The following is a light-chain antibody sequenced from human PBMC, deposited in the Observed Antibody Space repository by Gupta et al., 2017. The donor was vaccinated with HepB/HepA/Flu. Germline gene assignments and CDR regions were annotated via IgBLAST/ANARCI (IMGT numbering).Light chain of an antibody. Sequence: TQMTQSPSTLSASVGDRVTITCRASQSISTWLAWYQQKSGKAPKLLIYKASNLQSGVPSRFSGSGSGTEFTLTINSLQTDDSATYYCQQYNNSFGQGTKVEIK. V-gene: IGKV1-5*03. CDR3: QQYNNS. J-gene: IGKJ1*01. CDR2: KAS. CDR1: QSISTW.